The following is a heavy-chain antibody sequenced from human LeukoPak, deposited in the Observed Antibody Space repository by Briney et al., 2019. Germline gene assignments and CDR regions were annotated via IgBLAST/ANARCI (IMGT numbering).Heavy chain of an antibody. Sequence: ASVKVSCKASGGTFSSYAISWVRQAPGQGLEWMGGIIPIFDTANYAQKFQGRVTITADKSTSTAYMELSSLRSEDTAVYYCAKSSYDSSGYYTDYYYYSMDVWGKGTTVPVSS. J-gene: IGHJ6*03. V-gene: IGHV1-69*06. CDR2: IIPIFDTA. CDR3: AKSSYDSSGYYTDYYYYSMDV. CDR1: GGTFSSYA. D-gene: IGHD3-22*01.